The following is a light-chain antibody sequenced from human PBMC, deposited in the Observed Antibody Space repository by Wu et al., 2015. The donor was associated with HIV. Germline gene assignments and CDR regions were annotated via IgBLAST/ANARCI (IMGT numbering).Light chain of an antibody. CDR2: GAS. V-gene: IGKV3-15*01. J-gene: IGKJ3*01. CDR3: LQYRIWPPFT. Sequence: EIVMTQSPAILSVSPGARATISCRASQGISDKLAWYQQKSGQAPRVLIHGASTRANGIAARFSGSGSGTDFTLTINNVQPEDVAVYYCLQYRIWPPFTFGPGTTV. CDR1: QGISDK.